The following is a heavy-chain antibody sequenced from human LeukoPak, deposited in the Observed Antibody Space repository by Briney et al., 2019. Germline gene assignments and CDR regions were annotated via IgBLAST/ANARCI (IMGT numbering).Heavy chain of an antibody. D-gene: IGHD3-22*01. CDR1: GGTFSSYA. Sequence: ASVKVSCKASGGTFSSYAISWVRQAPGQGLEWMGGIIPIFGTANYAQKFQGRVTITADKSTSTAYMELSSLRSEDTAVYYCAVYGYYYDSSGYYFDYWGQGTLVTVSS. CDR2: IIPIFGTA. V-gene: IGHV1-69*06. J-gene: IGHJ4*02. CDR3: AVYGYYYDSSGYYFDY.